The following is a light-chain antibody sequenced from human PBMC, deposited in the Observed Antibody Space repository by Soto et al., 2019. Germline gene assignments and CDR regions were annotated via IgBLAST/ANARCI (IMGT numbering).Light chain of an antibody. V-gene: IGKV4-1*01. CDR3: QQYYSTPIT. CDR1: QSVLYSSNNKNY. J-gene: IGKJ5*01. CDR2: WAS. Sequence: DIVMTHSPDSLALSLGERATINCASSQSVLYSSNNKNYLAWYQQKTGQTPKMLIYWASTRESGVPDRFSGSGSGTDFTLTISSLQAEDVAVYYCQQYYSTPITFGQGTRLEIK.